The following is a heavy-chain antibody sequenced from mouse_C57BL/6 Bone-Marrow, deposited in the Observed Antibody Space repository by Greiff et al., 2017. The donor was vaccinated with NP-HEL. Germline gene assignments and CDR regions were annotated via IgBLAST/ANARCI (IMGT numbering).Heavy chain of an antibody. J-gene: IGHJ4*01. CDR3: ARYDYDPFYAMDY. CDR1: GYTFTSYD. Sequence: QVQLQQSGPELVKPGASVKLSCKASGYTFTSYDINWVKQRPGQGLEWIGWIYPRDGSNKYNEKFKGKATLTVDTSSSTAYMELHSLTSEDSAVYFCARYDYDPFYAMDYWGQGTSVTVSS. V-gene: IGHV1-85*01. CDR2: IYPRDGSN. D-gene: IGHD2-4*01.